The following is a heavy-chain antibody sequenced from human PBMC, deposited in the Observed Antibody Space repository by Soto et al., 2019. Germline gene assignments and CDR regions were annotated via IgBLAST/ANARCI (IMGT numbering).Heavy chain of an antibody. D-gene: IGHD3-16*02. V-gene: IGHV1-3*01. CDR3: ARDFGRMITFGGVIGYFDY. Sequence: GASVKVSCKASGYTFTSYAMHWVRQAPGQRLEWMGWINAGNGNTKYSQKFQGRVTITRDTSASTAYMELSSLRSEDTAVYYCARDFGRMITFGGVIGYFDYWGQGTLVTVSS. J-gene: IGHJ4*02. CDR1: GYTFTSYA. CDR2: INAGNGNT.